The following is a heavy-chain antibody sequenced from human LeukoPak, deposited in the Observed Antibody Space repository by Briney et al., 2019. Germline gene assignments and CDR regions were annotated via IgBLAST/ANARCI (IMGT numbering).Heavy chain of an antibody. Sequence: GGSLRLSCAASGFTFSSYGVHWVRQAPGKGPEWVAVISYDGNNEYYADSVKGRFTISRDNFKNTLYLQMNSLRAEDTAVYYCAGQGAMTGRVDYFQHWGQGTLVTVSS. D-gene: IGHD1-26*01. J-gene: IGHJ1*01. CDR3: AGQGAMTGRVDYFQH. CDR1: GFTFSSYG. V-gene: IGHV3-30*03. CDR2: ISYDGNNE.